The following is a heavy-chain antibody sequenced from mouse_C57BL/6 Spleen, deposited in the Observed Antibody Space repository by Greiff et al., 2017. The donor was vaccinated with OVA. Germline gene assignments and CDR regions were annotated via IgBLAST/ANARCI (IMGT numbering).Heavy chain of an antibody. CDR2: IYPGDGDT. V-gene: IGHV1-82*01. CDR1: GYAFSSSW. CDR3: ARKELFDY. Sequence: VKPGASVKISCKASGYAFSSSWMNWVKQRPGKGLEWIGRIYPGDGDTNYNGKFKGKATLTADKSSSTAYMQLSSLTSEDSAVYFCARKELFDYWGQGTTLTVSS. J-gene: IGHJ2*01.